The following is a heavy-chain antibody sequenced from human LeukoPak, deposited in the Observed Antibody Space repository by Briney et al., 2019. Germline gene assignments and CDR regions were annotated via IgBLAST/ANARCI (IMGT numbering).Heavy chain of an antibody. D-gene: IGHD6-19*01. CDR3: AKVQSPVAVAGTCFDY. CDR2: ISGCGGST. CDR1: GFTFSSYA. J-gene: IGHJ4*02. Sequence: PGGSLRLSCAASGFTFSSYAMSWVRQAPGKGLEWVSAISGCGGSTYYADSVKGRFTISRDNSKNTLYLQMNSLRAEDTAVYYCAKVQSPVAVAGTCFDYWGQGTLVTVSS. V-gene: IGHV3-23*01.